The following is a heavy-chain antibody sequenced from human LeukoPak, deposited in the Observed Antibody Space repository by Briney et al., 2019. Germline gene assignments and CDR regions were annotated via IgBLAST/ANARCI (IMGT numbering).Heavy chain of an antibody. CDR2: IYTSGST. CDR3: ARDSSLSSSWYRVDAFDI. J-gene: IGHJ3*02. CDR1: GGSISSYY. Sequence: PSETLSLTCTVSGGSISSYYWSWIRQPAGKGLEWIGRIYTSGSTNYNPSLKSRVTMSVDTSKNQFSLKLSSVTAADTAVYYCARDSSLSSSWYRVDAFDIWGQGTMVTVSS. V-gene: IGHV4-4*07. D-gene: IGHD6-13*01.